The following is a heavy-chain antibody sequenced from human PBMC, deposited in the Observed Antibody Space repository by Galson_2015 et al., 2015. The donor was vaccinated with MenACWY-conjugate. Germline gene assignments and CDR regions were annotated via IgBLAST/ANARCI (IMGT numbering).Heavy chain of an antibody. CDR1: GFIFNTYW. Sequence: SLRLSCAASGFIFNTYWMHWVRHAPGKGLVWVSRINPGGSSTTYADSVKDRFTISRDNAKSTLYLQMNSLRPEDTAVFYCAKSRGASFYFDSGGQGTLVTVSS. CDR2: INPGGSST. D-gene: IGHD1-26*01. J-gene: IGHJ4*02. V-gene: IGHV3-74*01. CDR3: AKSRGASFYFDS.